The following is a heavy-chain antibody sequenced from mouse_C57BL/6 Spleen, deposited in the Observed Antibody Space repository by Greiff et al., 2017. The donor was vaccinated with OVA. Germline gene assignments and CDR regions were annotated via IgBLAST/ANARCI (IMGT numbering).Heavy chain of an antibody. CDR2: INPSTGGT. CDR1: GYSFTGYY. J-gene: IGHJ2*01. Sequence: VQLQQSGPELVKPGASVKISCKASGYSFTGYYMNWVKQSPEKSLEWIGEINPSTGGTTYNQKFKAKATLTVDKSSSTAYMQLKSLTSEDSAVYYCARYRLTAQATLLDYWGQGTTLTVSS. D-gene: IGHD3-2*02. V-gene: IGHV1-42*01. CDR3: ARYRLTAQATLLDY.